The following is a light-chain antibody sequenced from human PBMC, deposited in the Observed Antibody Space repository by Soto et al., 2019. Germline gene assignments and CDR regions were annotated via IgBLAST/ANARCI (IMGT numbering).Light chain of an antibody. V-gene: IGKV1-39*01. CDR3: QQTYSNLWT. CDR1: QTVSRY. Sequence: DIQLTHSPSSLSASVCDRVTITCRASQTVSRYLNWYQQKSGTAPKLLIYAASTLHTGVPSRFSGRGSGTDFTLTINNLQREDFADYFCQQTYSNLWTFGQGTKLDIK. CDR2: AAS. J-gene: IGKJ1*01.